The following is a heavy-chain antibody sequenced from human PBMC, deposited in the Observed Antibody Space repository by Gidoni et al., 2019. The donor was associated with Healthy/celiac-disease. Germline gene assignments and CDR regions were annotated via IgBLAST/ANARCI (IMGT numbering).Heavy chain of an antibody. D-gene: IGHD2-21*02. J-gene: IGHJ4*02. V-gene: IGHV3-21*01. CDR1: GFTFSSYS. Sequence: EVQLVESGGGLVKPGGSLRLSCAASGFTFSSYSMNWFRQAPGKGLEWVSSISSRSSYIYYADSVKGRFTISRDNAKNSLYLQMNSLRTEDTAVYYCARNYGGNSVDYWGQGTLVTVSS. CDR3: ARNYGGNSVDY. CDR2: ISSRSSYI.